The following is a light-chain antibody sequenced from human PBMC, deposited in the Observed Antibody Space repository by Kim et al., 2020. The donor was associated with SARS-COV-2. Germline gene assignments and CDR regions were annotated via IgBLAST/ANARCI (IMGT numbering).Light chain of an antibody. Sequence: LSPGERATLSCRASQGVSSSDLAWYQQKPGQAPRLLIYGASSRATGIPDRFSGSGSGTDFTLTISRLEPEDSAVYYCQQYGNLLTFGQGTRLEIK. V-gene: IGKV3-20*01. CDR2: GAS. CDR3: QQYGNLLT. CDR1: QGVSSSD. J-gene: IGKJ5*01.